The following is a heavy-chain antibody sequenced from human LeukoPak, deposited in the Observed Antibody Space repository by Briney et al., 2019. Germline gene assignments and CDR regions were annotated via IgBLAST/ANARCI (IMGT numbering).Heavy chain of an antibody. CDR1: GFIFSSYA. D-gene: IGHD7-27*01. V-gene: IGHV3-23*01. J-gene: IGHJ4*02. Sequence: GGSLRLSCTTSGFIFSSYALSWVRQAPGKGLEWVSGIRVSGSTYYPDSVTGRFTISRDKSENTLYLQMSGLRAEDTAIYYCAKGTGDTAYYFDFWGQGVLVTVSS. CDR2: IRVSGST. CDR3: AKGTGDTAYYFDF.